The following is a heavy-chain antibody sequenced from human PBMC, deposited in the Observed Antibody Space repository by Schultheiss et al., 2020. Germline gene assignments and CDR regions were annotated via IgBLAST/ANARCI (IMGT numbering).Heavy chain of an antibody. D-gene: IGHD2-2*01. CDR2: IYYSGST. J-gene: IGHJ6*03. V-gene: IGHV4-31*03. CDR1: GGSISSGGYY. Sequence: SETLSLTCTVSGGSISSGGYYWSWIRQHPGKGLEWIGYIYYSGSTYYNPSLKSRVTISVDKSKNQFSLKLSSVTAADTAVYYCARHHIVVVPAARSTGYYYYMDVWGKGTTVTVSS. CDR3: ARHHIVVVPAARSTGYYYYMDV.